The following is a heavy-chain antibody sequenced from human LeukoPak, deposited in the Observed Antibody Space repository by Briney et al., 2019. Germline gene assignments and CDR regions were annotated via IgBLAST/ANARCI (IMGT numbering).Heavy chain of an antibody. CDR2: IYSSGST. Sequence: SETLSLTCTVSAGSISSYYWSWIRQPAGKGLQWIGRIYSSGSTNYNPSLKSRVTMSVDTSKNQFSLRLSSVTAADTAVYYCGSDLGFWSGPDYWGQGTLVTVSS. V-gene: IGHV4-4*07. D-gene: IGHD3-3*01. CDR3: GSDLGFWSGPDY. J-gene: IGHJ4*02. CDR1: AGSISSYY.